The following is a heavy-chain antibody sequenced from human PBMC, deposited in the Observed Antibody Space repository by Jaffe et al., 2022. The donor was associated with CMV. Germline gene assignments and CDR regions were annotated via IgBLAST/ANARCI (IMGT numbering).Heavy chain of an antibody. J-gene: IGHJ4*02. CDR1: GFTFTSYE. Sequence: EVQLVESGGDLAQPGGSLRLSCAASGFTFTSYEMNWVRQAPGKGLEWVSYTDSRANTIYYADSVKGRFTISRDNAKNSLYLQMNSLRADDTGVYFCARSPHLTSGWKPFDHWGQGTLVTVSS. CDR3: ARSPHLTSGWKPFDH. D-gene: IGHD6-19*01. CDR2: TDSRANTI. V-gene: IGHV3-48*03.